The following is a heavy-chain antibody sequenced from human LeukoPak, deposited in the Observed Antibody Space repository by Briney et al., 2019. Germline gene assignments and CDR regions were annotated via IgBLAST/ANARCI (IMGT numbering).Heavy chain of an antibody. Sequence: GGSLRLSCAASGFTFSSYAMSWVRQAPGKGLEWVSAISGNGGSTYYADSVKGRFTISRDNSKNTLYLQMNSLRAEDTAVYYCAKAQFLGYSNSYYFDYWGQGTLVTVSS. CDR2: ISGNGGST. J-gene: IGHJ4*02. CDR3: AKAQFLGYSNSYYFDY. CDR1: GFTFSSYA. D-gene: IGHD4-11*01. V-gene: IGHV3-23*01.